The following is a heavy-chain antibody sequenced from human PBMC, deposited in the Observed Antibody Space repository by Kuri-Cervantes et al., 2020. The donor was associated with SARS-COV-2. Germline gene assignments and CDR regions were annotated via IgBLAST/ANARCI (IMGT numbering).Heavy chain of an antibody. CDR3: ARDALYYDILTGLSSNAFDI. V-gene: IGHV3-30*02. J-gene: IGHJ3*02. D-gene: IGHD3-9*01. Sequence: GESLKISCAASGFSFSSYGMHWVRQAPGKGLEWVAFIRYDGSNKYYADSVKGRFTISRDNAKNSLYLQMNSLRAEDTAVYYCARDALYYDILTGLSSNAFDIWGQGTMVTVSS. CDR2: IRYDGSNK. CDR1: GFSFSSYG.